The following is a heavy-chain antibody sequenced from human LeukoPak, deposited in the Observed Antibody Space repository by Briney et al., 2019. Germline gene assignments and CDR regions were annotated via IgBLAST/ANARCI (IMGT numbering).Heavy chain of an antibody. J-gene: IGHJ5*02. V-gene: IGHV1-69*13. Sequence: ASVKVSCKASGYTFTSYDITWVRQAPGQGLEWMGKIIPISGTTNYAQKFQGRVTFTADESTSTAYMELSSLRSEDTALYYCARKLRLGGNWFDPWGQGTLVTVSS. CDR1: GYTFTSYD. CDR2: IIPISGTT. CDR3: ARKLRLGGNWFDP. D-gene: IGHD1-26*01.